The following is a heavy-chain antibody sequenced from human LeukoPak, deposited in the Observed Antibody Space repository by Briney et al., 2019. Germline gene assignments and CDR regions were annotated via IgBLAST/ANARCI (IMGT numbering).Heavy chain of an antibody. CDR3: ARVGKNGWDFDH. J-gene: IGHJ4*02. D-gene: IGHD6-19*01. V-gene: IGHV3-7*01. Sequence: GESLRLSCAASGFTFSAYWMTWVRQAPGKGLEWVANIIEGGDVKYYVDSVKGRFIISRDNTKNSVYLQMTSLRADDTSVYYCARVGKNGWDFDHWGQGTLVTVSS. CDR2: IIEGGDVK. CDR1: GFTFSAYW.